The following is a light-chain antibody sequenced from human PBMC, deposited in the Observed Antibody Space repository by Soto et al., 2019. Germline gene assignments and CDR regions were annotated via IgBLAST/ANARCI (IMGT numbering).Light chain of an antibody. J-gene: IGKJ5*01. CDR1: QGISSY. V-gene: IGKV1-39*01. CDR3: QQSYRAVT. CDR2: AAS. Sequence: DIQLTQSPSFLSASVGDRVTITCRASQGISSYLNWYQQKPGKAPKLLIYAASSLQSGVPSRFSGSGSGTEFTLTISSLQPDDFATYYCQQSYRAVTFGQGTRLEIK.